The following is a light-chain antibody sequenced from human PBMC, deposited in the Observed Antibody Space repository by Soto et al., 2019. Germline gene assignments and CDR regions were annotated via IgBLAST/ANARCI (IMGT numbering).Light chain of an antibody. J-gene: IGKJ1*01. CDR1: QSVSSN. Sequence: EIVMTQSPATLSVSPGERATLSCRASQSVSSNLAWYQQKPGQAPRLLIYGASTRATGIPARFIGSGSGTEFPLTISSLQSEDFAVYYCQQYHNWPPVSWTFGQGPKVEIK. CDR3: QQYHNWPPVSWT. V-gene: IGKV3-15*01. CDR2: GAS.